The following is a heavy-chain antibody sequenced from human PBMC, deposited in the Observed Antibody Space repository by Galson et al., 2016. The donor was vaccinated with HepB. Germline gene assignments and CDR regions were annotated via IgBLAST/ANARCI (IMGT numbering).Heavy chain of an antibody. J-gene: IGHJ4*02. CDR2: INAGGNNR. V-gene: IGHV3-23*01. CDR3: VKYVGLDGFDY. CDR1: GFAFDRRA. D-gene: IGHD3-16*01. Sequence: SLRLSCAASGFAFDRRALSWVRQAPGKGPEWVSGINAGGNNRYYSDSVKGRFAISRDNSKNTLYLQLDNLGGEDTAVYYCVKYVGLDGFDYWGQGTLVIVSS.